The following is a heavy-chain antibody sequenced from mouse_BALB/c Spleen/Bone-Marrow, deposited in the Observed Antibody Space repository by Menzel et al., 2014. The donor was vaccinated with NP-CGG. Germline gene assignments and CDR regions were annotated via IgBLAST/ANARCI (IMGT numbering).Heavy chain of an antibody. Sequence: VQLQQSGSVLVRPGASVKLSCTASGYTFTSSWMHWAKQRPGQGLEWIGEIHPNSGNTNYNEKFQGKATMTVDTSSSTVYVALNSLTSEDAAVYYCARIYYGNFYAMDYWGQGTSVTVSS. V-gene: IGHV1S130*01. J-gene: IGHJ4*01. CDR1: GYTFTSSW. CDR2: IHPNSGNT. CDR3: ARIYYGNFYAMDY. D-gene: IGHD2-1*01.